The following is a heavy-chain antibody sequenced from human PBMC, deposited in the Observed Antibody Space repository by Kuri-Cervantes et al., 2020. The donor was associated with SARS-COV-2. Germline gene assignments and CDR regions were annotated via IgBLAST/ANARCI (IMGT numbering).Heavy chain of an antibody. V-gene: IGHV3-30-3*01. CDR1: GFTFSSYA. CDR2: ISYDGSNK. Sequence: GGSLRLSCAASGFTFSSYAMHWVRQATGKGLEWVAVISYDGSNKYYADSVKGRFTISRDNSKNTLYLQMNSLRAEDTAVYYCARAHYGDYVAYIYWGQGTLVTVSS. J-gene: IGHJ4*02. D-gene: IGHD4-17*01. CDR3: ARAHYGDYVAYIY.